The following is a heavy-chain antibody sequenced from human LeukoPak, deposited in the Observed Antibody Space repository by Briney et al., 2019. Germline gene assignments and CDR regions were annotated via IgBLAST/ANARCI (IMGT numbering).Heavy chain of an antibody. Sequence: ASVKVSCKASGYTFTSYGISWVRQAPGQGLEWMGIINPSGGSTSYAQKFQGRVTMTRDMSTSTVYMELSSLRSEDTAVYYCARDTYYDFWSGYVPGAFDIWGQGTMVTVSS. CDR1: GYTFTSYG. CDR2: INPSGGST. CDR3: ARDTYYDFWSGYVPGAFDI. V-gene: IGHV1-46*01. D-gene: IGHD3-3*01. J-gene: IGHJ3*02.